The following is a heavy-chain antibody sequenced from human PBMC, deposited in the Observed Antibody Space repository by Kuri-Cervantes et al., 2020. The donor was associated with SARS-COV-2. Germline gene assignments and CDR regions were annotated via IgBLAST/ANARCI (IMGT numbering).Heavy chain of an antibody. V-gene: IGHV3-33*01. CDR2: IWYDGSNK. CDR1: GFTFSSYG. CDR3: ARCSGITGTDFYYYYGMDV. J-gene: IGHJ6*02. D-gene: IGHD1-7*01. Sequence: GGSLRLSCAASGFTFSSYGMHWVRQAPGKGLEWVAVIWYDGSNKYYADSVKGRFTISRDNSKNTLYLQMNGLRAEDTAVYYCARCSGITGTDFYYYYGMDVWGQGTTVTVSS.